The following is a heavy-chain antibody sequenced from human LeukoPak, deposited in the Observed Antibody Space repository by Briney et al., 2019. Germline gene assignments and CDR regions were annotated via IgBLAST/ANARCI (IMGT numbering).Heavy chain of an antibody. J-gene: IGHJ4*02. CDR3: AKDLLVRGVIIPEFDY. CDR2: ISYDGSNK. Sequence: GGSLRLSCTASGFTFSSYGMHWVRQAPGKGLEWVAVISYDGSNKYYADSVKGRVTISRDNSKNTLYLQMNSLRAEDTAVYYCAKDLLVRGVIIPEFDYWGQGTLVTVSS. CDR1: GFTFSSYG. V-gene: IGHV3-30*18. D-gene: IGHD3-10*01.